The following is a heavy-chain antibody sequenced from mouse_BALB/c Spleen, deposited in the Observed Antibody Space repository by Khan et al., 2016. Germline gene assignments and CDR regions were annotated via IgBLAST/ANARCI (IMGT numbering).Heavy chain of an antibody. CDR2: ISYSDST. J-gene: IGHJ2*01. CDR1: GYSITSDYA. D-gene: IGHD2-4*01. V-gene: IGHV3-2*02. Sequence: EVQLQESGPGLVKPSQSLSLTCTVTGYSITSDYAWNWIRQFPENKLEWMGYISYSDSTNYNPSLKSRISITRDTSKNTFFMQLNSVTTEDTATYDCARGMITTFDYWGQGTTLTVSS. CDR3: ARGMITTFDY.